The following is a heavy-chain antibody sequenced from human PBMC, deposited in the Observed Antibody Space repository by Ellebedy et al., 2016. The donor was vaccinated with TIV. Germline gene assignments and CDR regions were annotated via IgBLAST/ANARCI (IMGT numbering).Heavy chain of an antibody. CDR1: GFPFGSYC. CDR3: VRGKWDCLGNQYNPSYFAVGV. D-gene: IGHD1-26*01. J-gene: IGHJ6*02. V-gene: IGHV3-43*02. CDR2: IGAGGTIA. Sequence: PGGSLRLSCAASGFPFGSYCMRWVRHAPGKGLEWVSVIGAGGTIAFHGDSVKGRFTISRDNSADSLFVQMNSLKIEDNAMYYCVRGKWDCLGNQYNPSYFAVGVWGPGTMVTVSS.